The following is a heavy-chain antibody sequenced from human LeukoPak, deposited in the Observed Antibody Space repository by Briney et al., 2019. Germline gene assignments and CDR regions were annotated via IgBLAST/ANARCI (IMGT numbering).Heavy chain of an antibody. CDR1: GFTFSNYE. CDR3: ARGGLYYNYMDV. V-gene: IGHV3-48*03. Sequence: PGGSLRLSCAASGFTFSNYEMNWVRQAPGKGLEWISSLDSGGDPIYYADSVKGRFTISRDSAKNSLFLQMNSLRAEDTAVYYCARGGLYYNYMDVWGNGTTVTVSS. J-gene: IGHJ6*03. CDR2: LDSGGDPI.